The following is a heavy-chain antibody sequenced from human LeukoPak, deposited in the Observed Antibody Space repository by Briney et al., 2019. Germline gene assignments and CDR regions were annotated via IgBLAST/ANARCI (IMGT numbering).Heavy chain of an antibody. Sequence: PGGSLRLSCAASGFTFDDYGMSWVRQAPGKGLEWVSGINWSGGSTGYADSVKGRFTISRDNAKNSLYLQMNSLRAEDTALYYCAREASGWFQYYYYYYMDVWGKGTTVTVSS. V-gene: IGHV3-20*04. CDR2: INWSGGST. CDR1: GFTFDDYG. J-gene: IGHJ6*03. D-gene: IGHD6-19*01. CDR3: AREASGWFQYYYYYYMDV.